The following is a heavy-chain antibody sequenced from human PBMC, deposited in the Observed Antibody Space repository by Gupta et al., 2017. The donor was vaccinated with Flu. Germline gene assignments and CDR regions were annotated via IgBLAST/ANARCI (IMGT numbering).Heavy chain of an antibody. Sequence: QVQLVESGGGVVQPGRSLRLSCAASGFTFSSYGMHWVRQAPGKGLEWVAVIWYDGSNKYYADSVKGRFTISRDNSKNTLYLQMNSLRAEDTAVYYCARDYYYDSSGYYGRLDYWGQGTLVTVSS. CDR2: IWYDGSNK. J-gene: IGHJ4*02. CDR1: GFTFSSYG. V-gene: IGHV3-33*01. CDR3: ARDYYYDSSGYYGRLDY. D-gene: IGHD3-22*01.